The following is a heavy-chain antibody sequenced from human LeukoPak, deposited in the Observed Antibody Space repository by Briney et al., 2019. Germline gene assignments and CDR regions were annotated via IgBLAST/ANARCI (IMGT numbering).Heavy chain of an antibody. V-gene: IGHV1-69*05. CDR2: IIPIFGTA. Sequence: GASVKVSCKASGGTFSSYAISWVRQAPGQGLEWMGGIIPIFGTANYAQKFQGRVTITTDESTSTAYMELSSLRSEDTAVYYCARAYNTMIVVVWGAFDIWGQGTMVTASS. D-gene: IGHD3-22*01. CDR1: GGTFSSYA. CDR3: ARAYNTMIVVVWGAFDI. J-gene: IGHJ3*02.